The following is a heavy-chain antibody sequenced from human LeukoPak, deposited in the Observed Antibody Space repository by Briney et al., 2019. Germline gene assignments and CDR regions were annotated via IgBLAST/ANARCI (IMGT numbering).Heavy chain of an antibody. Sequence: SETLSLTCTVSGDSISSSSYYWSWIRQPAGEGLEWIGRIYNSGTTNYNPSLKSRVTMSVDTSKNHFSLKLTSVTAADTAVYYCARDRLVGPRHVFDVWGQGTVVTVSS. CDR1: GDSISSSSYY. D-gene: IGHD1-26*01. CDR3: ARDRLVGPRHVFDV. J-gene: IGHJ3*01. CDR2: IYNSGTT. V-gene: IGHV4-61*02.